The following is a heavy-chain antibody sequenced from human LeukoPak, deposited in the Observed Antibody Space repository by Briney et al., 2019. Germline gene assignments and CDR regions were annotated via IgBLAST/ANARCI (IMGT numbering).Heavy chain of an antibody. D-gene: IGHD2-2*01. CDR3: ARVPGSTSLVQCDYYGMDV. J-gene: IGHJ6*02. CDR1: GFTFSSYS. Sequence: GGSLRLSCAASGFTFSSYSMNWVRQAPGKGLEWVSSISSSSSYIYYADSVKGRFTISRDNAKNSLYLQMNSLRAEDTAVYYCARVPGSTSLVQCDYYGMDVWGQGTTVTVSS. CDR2: ISSSSSYI. V-gene: IGHV3-21*01.